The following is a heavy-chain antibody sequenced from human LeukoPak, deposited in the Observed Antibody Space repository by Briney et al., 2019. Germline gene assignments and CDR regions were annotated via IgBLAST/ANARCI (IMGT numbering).Heavy chain of an antibody. V-gene: IGHV5-51*01. CDR1: GYSFSNYW. Sequence: GESLKISCKGSGYSFSNYWIARVRQMPGKGLEWMGIIYPGDSDTTYSPSFQGQVTISADKSINTAYLQWSSLKASDSAIYYCARQESEMTTPANRYFDLWGQGTLITVSS. D-gene: IGHD5-24*01. J-gene: IGHJ4*02. CDR3: ARQESEMTTPANRYFDL. CDR2: IYPGDSDT.